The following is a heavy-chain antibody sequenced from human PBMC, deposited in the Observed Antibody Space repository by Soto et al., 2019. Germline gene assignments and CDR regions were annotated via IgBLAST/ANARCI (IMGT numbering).Heavy chain of an antibody. D-gene: IGHD3-16*02. CDR3: ARTTYYDYVWGSYRPKFDY. V-gene: IGHV4-34*01. J-gene: IGHJ4*02. Sequence: SETLSLTCAVYGGSFSGYYWSWIRQPPGKGLEWIGEINRSGSTNYNPSLKSRVTISVGTSKNQFSLKLSSVTAADTAVYYCARTTYYDYVWGSYRPKFDYWGQGNLVTLSS. CDR2: INRSGST. CDR1: GGSFSGYY.